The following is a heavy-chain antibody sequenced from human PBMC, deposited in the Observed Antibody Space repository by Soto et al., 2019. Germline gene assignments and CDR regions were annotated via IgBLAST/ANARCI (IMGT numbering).Heavy chain of an antibody. D-gene: IGHD4-17*01. CDR2: MNPNSGNT. CDR1: GYTFTSYD. V-gene: IGHV1-8*01. Sequence: GASVKVSCKASGYTFTSYDINWVRQATGQGLEWMGWMNPNSGNTGCAQKLQGRVTMTTDTSTSTAYMELRSLRSDDTAVYYCARDLVHYGGNPGLFDYWGQGTLVTVSS. J-gene: IGHJ4*02. CDR3: ARDLVHYGGNPGLFDY.